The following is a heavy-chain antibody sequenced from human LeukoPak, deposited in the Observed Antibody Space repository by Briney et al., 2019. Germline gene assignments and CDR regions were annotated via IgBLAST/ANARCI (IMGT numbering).Heavy chain of an antibody. CDR3: ARSTAGTFDFDY. CDR2: IYYTGST. Sequence: PSETLSLTCTVSGGSISSYYWSWIRQPPGKGLEWIGYIYYTGSTNYNPSLKSRATISVDTSKNQFSLKLSSVTAADTAVYYCARSTAGTFDFDYWGQGTLVTVSS. V-gene: IGHV4-59*08. D-gene: IGHD6-19*01. CDR1: GGSISSYY. J-gene: IGHJ4*02.